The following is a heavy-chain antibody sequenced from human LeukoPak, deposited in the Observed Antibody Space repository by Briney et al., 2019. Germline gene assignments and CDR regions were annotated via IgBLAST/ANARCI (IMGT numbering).Heavy chain of an antibody. J-gene: IGHJ5*02. CDR1: GFTFSSYG. D-gene: IGHD3-3*01. CDR2: ISYDGSKK. V-gene: IGHV3-30*19. CDR3: ARDHSWRNWFDP. Sequence: GRSLRLSCAASGFTFSSYGMHWVRQAPGKGLEWVAVISYDGSKKDYADSVKGRFTISRDNSKNTLYLQMNSLRAEDTAVYYCARDHSWRNWFDPWGQGTQVTVSS.